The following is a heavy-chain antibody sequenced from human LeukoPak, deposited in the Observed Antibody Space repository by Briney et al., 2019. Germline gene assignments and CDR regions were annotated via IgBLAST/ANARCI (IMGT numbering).Heavy chain of an antibody. CDR3: ARHGGESIVAMILHAFDI. J-gene: IGHJ3*02. Sequence: PGRSLRLSCAACRYTFSSYAMHWVRPAPGKGREWVAVISYDGSNKYYADSVKGRFTISRDNSKNTLYLQMNSLRAEDTAVYYCARHGGESIVAMILHAFDIWGQGTMVTVSS. CDR2: ISYDGSNK. CDR1: RYTFSSYA. V-gene: IGHV3-30*04. D-gene: IGHD5-12*01.